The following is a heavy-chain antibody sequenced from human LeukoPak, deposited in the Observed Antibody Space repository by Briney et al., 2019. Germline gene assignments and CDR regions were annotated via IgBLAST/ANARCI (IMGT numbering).Heavy chain of an antibody. V-gene: IGHV3-7*03. CDR3: AKDRSAARVGATPTYYFDY. Sequence: GGSLRLSCAASGFTFSSYWMSWVRQAPGKGLEWVANIKQDGSEKYYVDSVKGRFTISRDNSKNTLYLQMNSLRAEDTAVYYCAKDRSAARVGATPTYYFDYWGQGTLVTVSS. J-gene: IGHJ4*02. CDR2: IKQDGSEK. D-gene: IGHD1-26*01. CDR1: GFTFSSYW.